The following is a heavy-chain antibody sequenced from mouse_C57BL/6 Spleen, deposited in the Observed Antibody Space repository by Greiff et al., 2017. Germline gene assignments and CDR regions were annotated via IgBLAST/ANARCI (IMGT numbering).Heavy chain of an antibody. J-gene: IGHJ3*01. CDR1: GYTFTSYW. Sequence: QVQLQQPGAELVKPGASVKLSCKASGYTFTSYWMHWVKQRPGQGLEWIGMIHPNSGSTNYNEKFKSKATLTVDKSSSTAYMQLSSLTSEDSAVYYCAREGRIYDYDSWFAYWGQGTLVTVSA. CDR2: IHPNSGST. D-gene: IGHD2-4*01. CDR3: AREGRIYDYDSWFAY. V-gene: IGHV1-64*01.